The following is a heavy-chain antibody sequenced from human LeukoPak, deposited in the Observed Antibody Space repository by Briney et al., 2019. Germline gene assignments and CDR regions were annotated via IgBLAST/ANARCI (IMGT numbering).Heavy chain of an antibody. CDR2: IYYSGST. CDR3: ARDDGDYYFDY. J-gene: IGHJ4*02. D-gene: IGHD4-17*01. CDR1: GGSISSYY. Sequence: PSEALSLTCTVSGGSISSYYWSWIRQPPGKGLEWIGYIYYSGSTNYNPSLKSRVTISVDTSKNQFSLKLSSVTAADTAVYYCARDDGDYYFDYWGQGTLVTVSS. V-gene: IGHV4-59*01.